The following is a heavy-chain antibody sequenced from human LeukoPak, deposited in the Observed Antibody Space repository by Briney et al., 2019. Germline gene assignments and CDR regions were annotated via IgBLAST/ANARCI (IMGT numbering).Heavy chain of an antibody. CDR3: ARQTYCSGGSCYLSDY. D-gene: IGHD2-15*01. J-gene: IGHJ4*02. CDR1: GFTFKTYS. V-gene: IGHV3-21*01. Sequence: PGGSLRLSCVVSGFTFKTYSMNWVRQAPGKGLEWVSSISSGGTYVDYADSVKGRFTISRDNAKNSLYLQMNSLRAEDTAVYYCARQTYCSGGSCYLSDYWGQGTLVTVSS. CDR2: ISSGGTYV.